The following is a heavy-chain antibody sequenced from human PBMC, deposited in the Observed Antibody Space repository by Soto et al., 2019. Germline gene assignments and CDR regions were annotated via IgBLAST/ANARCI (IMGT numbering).Heavy chain of an antibody. V-gene: IGHV1-69*08. CDR3: ARELTFHYGMAV. J-gene: IGHJ6*02. Sequence: QVQLVQSGAEVKKPGSSVKVSCKASGGTFSSYTIICVRQAPGQGLEWMGRIIPLLGIANYAQKFKGRVTITADKFRSTADMELSSLRSEGTAVYFCARELTFHYGMAVWGQSNTDSVSS. CDR1: GGTFSSYT. CDR2: IIPLLGIA.